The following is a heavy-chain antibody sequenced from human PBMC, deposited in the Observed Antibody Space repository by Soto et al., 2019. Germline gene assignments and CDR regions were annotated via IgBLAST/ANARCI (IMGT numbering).Heavy chain of an antibody. D-gene: IGHD3-22*01. CDR1: GSTLTSYG. J-gene: IGHJ3*02. CDR2: ISVNNGNT. Sequence: QVHLVQSGLEVKKPGASVSVSCRASGSTLTSYGISWVRQAPGQGFEWMGWISVNNGNTQYAQKFKGRVSMTTATSTAAVYMVLRSLRPDDTAVYYCARDGSYDSSDHLVGDSALDIWGQGTMVTVSS. V-gene: IGHV1-18*01. CDR3: ARDGSYDSSDHLVGDSALDI.